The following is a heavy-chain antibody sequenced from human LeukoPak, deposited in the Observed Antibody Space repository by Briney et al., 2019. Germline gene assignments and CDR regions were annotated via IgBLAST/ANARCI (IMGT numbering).Heavy chain of an antibody. Sequence: GGSLRLSCAASGFTFSNYAIQWVRQAPGKGLEWVAVISYDGSNKYYADSVKGRFTISRDNSKNTPFLQMNSLRAEDTAVYYCARDNNGDYWGQGTLVTVSS. CDR3: ARDNNGDY. J-gene: IGHJ4*02. CDR2: ISYDGSNK. V-gene: IGHV3-30*04. D-gene: IGHD1-14*01. CDR1: GFTFSNYA.